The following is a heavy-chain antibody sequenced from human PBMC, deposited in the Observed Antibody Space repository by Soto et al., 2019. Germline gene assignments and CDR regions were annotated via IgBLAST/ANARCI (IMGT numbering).Heavy chain of an antibody. CDR1: GGSISSGDYY. CDR2: IYYSGST. CDR3: ARDYYGSGSYYNCL. D-gene: IGHD3-10*01. J-gene: IGHJ4*02. V-gene: IGHV4-30-4*01. Sequence: SSETLSLSCTVSGGSISSGDYYWSWIRQPPGKGLEWIGYIYYSGSTYYNPSLKSRVTISVDTSKNQFSLKLSSVTAADTAVYYCARDYYGSGSYYNCLWGQGTLVTVSS.